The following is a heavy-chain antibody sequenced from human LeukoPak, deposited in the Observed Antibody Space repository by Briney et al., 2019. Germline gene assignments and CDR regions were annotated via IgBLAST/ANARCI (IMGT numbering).Heavy chain of an antibody. Sequence: ASVKVSCKGSGYTFTSYGISWVRQPPGQGLEWMGWISVYNGNTNYAQKLQGTVTMTTDTSTSKAYMELRSLRSDDTAVYYCAIDLVAGRGGVDYWGQGTLVTVSS. CDR1: GYTFTSYG. CDR2: ISVYNGNT. J-gene: IGHJ4*02. V-gene: IGHV1-18*01. D-gene: IGHD6-19*01. CDR3: AIDLVAGRGGVDY.